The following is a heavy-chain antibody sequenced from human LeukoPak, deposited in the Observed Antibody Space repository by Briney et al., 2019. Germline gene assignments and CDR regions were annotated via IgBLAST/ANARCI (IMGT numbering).Heavy chain of an antibody. CDR2: ISHDERNK. D-gene: IGHD3-10*01. J-gene: IGHJ5*02. CDR3: ARGLLSGYYGSGSFDP. V-gene: IGHV3-30*04. Sequence: PGGSLRLSCAASGLTLSTSILHWVRQAPGKGLEWVALISHDERNKHYPDSVKGRFTISRDNSKNTVYLQMNSLRAEDTAVYHCARGLLSGYYGSGSFDPWGQGTLVTVSS. CDR1: GLTLSTSI.